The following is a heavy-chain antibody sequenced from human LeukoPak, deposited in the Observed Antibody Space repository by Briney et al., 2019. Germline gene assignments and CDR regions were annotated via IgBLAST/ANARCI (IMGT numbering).Heavy chain of an antibody. CDR3: ARYGTSWKRYHFDY. J-gene: IGHJ4*02. CDR1: GFTFSSYG. CDR2: IYYSGST. V-gene: IGHV4-39*01. D-gene: IGHD6-13*01. Sequence: GSLRLSCAASGFTFSSYGMHWVRQPPGKGLEWIGTIYYSGSTDYNASLKSRVTISVDTSKNQFSLKLTSVTAADTAVYYCARYGTSWKRYHFDYWGQGTLVTVSS.